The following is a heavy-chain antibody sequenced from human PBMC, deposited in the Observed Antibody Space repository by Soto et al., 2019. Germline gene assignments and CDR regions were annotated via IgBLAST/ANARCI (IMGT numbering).Heavy chain of an antibody. Sequence: QVQLVQSGAEVKKPGSSVKVSCKASGGTFSRYSITWVRQAPGHGLEWIGRIIPIFGIASYAQKFQGRVTITADECTSTAYMEMGRLRSDDTAVYDCARGDRDRETGLVPSAIDGMDVWGQGTTVTVSS. CDR2: IIPIFGIA. CDR3: ARGDRDRETGLVPSAIDGMDV. V-gene: IGHV1-69*02. J-gene: IGHJ6*02. D-gene: IGHD2-2*01. CDR1: GGTFSRYS.